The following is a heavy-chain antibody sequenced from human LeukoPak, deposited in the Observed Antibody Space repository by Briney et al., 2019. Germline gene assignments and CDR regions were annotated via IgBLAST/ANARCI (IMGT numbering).Heavy chain of an antibody. CDR3: AKDGGLPYSGSYYPYYFDY. J-gene: IGHJ4*02. D-gene: IGHD1-26*01. V-gene: IGHV3-23*01. CDR2: ISGSGGST. CDR1: GFTFSSYA. Sequence: GGSLRLSCAASGFTFSSYAMSWVRQAPGKGLEWVSAISGSGGSTYYADSVKGRFTISRDNSKNTLYLQMNSLRAEDTAVYYCAKDGGLPYSGSYYPYYFDYWGQGTLVTVSS.